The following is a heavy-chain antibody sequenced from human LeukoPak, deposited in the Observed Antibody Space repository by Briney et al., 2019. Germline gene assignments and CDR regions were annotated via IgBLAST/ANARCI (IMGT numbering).Heavy chain of an antibody. Sequence: ASVKVSCKASGGTFSSYAISWVRQAPGQGLEWMGGIIPIFGTANYAQKFQGRVTITTDESTSTAYMELSSPRSEDTAVYYCARGTRTIFGPFDPWGQGTLVTVSS. J-gene: IGHJ5*02. CDR3: ARGTRTIFGPFDP. CDR1: GGTFSSYA. CDR2: IIPIFGTA. D-gene: IGHD3-3*01. V-gene: IGHV1-69*05.